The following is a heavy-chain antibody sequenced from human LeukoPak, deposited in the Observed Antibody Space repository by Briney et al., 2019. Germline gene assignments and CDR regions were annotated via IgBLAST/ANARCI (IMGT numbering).Heavy chain of an antibody. D-gene: IGHD1-26*01. Sequence: SQTLSLTCDVSGGSISNTNWCRWVRQPPGQGLEWIGEVALAGQTNYNPSLNGRVTMSLDESSNQLSLKLASVTAPGKGIYYRSGESGGFCPFCYWGQGTLV. CDR3: SGESGGFCPFCY. CDR1: GGSISNTNW. V-gene: IGHV4-4*02. J-gene: IGHJ4*02. CDR2: VALAGQT.